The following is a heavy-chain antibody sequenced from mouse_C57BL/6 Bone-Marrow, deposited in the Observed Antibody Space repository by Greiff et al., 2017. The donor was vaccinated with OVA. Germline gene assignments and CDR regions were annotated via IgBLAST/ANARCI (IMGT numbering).Heavy chain of an antibody. CDR1: GYAFTNYL. V-gene: IGHV1-54*01. J-gene: IGHJ2*01. Sequence: QVQLQQSGAELVRPGTSVKVSCKASGYAFTNYLIEWVKQRPGQGLEWIGVINPGSGGTNYNEKFKGKATLTADKSSSTAYMQLSSLTSEDSAVYFCARSYYGIRQYYFDRWGEGTTRTVSS. CDR3: ARSYYGIRQYYFDR. CDR2: INPGSGGT. D-gene: IGHD1-1*01.